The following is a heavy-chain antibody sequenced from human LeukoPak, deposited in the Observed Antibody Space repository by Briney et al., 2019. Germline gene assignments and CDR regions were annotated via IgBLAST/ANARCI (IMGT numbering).Heavy chain of an antibody. J-gene: IGHJ4*02. D-gene: IGHD6-19*01. CDR3: ARDARRLGSGWYGSFDY. CDR1: GYTFTGYY. V-gene: IGHV1-2*02. CDR2: INPNSGGT. Sequence: ASVKVSCKASGYTFTGYYVHWVRQAPGQGLEWMGWINPNSGGTNYAQKFQGRVTMTRDTSISTAYMELSRLRSDDTAVYYCARDARRLGSGWYGSFDYWGQGTLVTVSS.